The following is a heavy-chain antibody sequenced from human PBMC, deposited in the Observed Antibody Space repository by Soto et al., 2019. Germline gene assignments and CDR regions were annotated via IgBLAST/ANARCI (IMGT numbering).Heavy chain of an antibody. CDR3: AKLVRDDVRRSDLDH. CDR1: GDSITASYSN. CDR2: FYYSGTT. Sequence: PSETLSITFTVSGDSITASYSNWAWIRQAPGKGLEWIGTFYYSGTTSQNPPLRSRITISGDTSRNQFSLNLRSVTAADSGVYYCAKLVRDDVRRSDLDHWGQGTMVTV. V-gene: IGHV4-39*01. D-gene: IGHD3-10*02. J-gene: IGHJ4*02.